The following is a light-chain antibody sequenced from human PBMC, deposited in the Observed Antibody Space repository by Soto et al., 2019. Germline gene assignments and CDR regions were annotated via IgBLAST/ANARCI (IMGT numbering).Light chain of an antibody. CDR2: GAS. CDR1: QSVSSSY. Sequence: EIVLTQSPGTLSLSPGERATLSCRASQSVSSSYLAWYQQKPGQAPRLLIYGASSRATGIPDRFSGSGGGTNFLLTISRLEPEDFAVYYCQQYGSALPWTFGQGTKVEIK. J-gene: IGKJ1*01. V-gene: IGKV3-20*01. CDR3: QQYGSALPWT.